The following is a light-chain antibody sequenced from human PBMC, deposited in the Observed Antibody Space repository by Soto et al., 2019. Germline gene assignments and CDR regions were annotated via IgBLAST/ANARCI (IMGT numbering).Light chain of an antibody. CDR1: TSDIAGYNY. V-gene: IGLV2-14*01. CDR2: EVT. J-gene: IGLJ1*01. CDR3: NSYTSASFYV. Sequence: QSVVAQPASVSGSPGQSITISCTGTTSDIAGYNYVSWYQQHPGKAPKLLIYEVTSRASGVSHRFSGSKSGNTASLTISGLQAEDEAEYYCNSYTSASFYVFGTGTKVTVL.